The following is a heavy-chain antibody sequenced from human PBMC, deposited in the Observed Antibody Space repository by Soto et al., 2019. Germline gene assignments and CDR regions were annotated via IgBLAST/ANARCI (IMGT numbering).Heavy chain of an antibody. CDR3: ARGTYYYDSSGYYDYYYYGMDV. D-gene: IGHD3-22*01. CDR1: GYTFTSYG. CDR2: ISAYNGNT. J-gene: IGHJ6*02. V-gene: IGHV1-18*01. Sequence: ASVKVSCKASGYTFTSYGISWVRQAPGQGLEWMGWISAYNGNTNYAQKLQGRVTMTTDTSTSTAYMELRSLRSDDTAVYYCARGTYYYDSSGYYDYYYYGMDVWGQGTTVTVSS.